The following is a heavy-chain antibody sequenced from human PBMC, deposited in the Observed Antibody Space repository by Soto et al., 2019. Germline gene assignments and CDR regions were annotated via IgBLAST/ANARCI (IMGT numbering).Heavy chain of an antibody. CDR1: GGSFSSYA. Sequence: QVQLVQSGAEVKKPGSSVKVSCKTSGGSFSSYALIWVRQAPGQGLEWMGGIIPGFVITNYAQKFQGRVTITADESTSTGDMEVSSLRAEDTAVYYCARGGRCARDYWGQGTLVTVSS. V-gene: IGHV1-69*01. J-gene: IGHJ4*02. D-gene: IGHD1-1*01. CDR3: ARGGRCARDY. CDR2: IIPGFVIT.